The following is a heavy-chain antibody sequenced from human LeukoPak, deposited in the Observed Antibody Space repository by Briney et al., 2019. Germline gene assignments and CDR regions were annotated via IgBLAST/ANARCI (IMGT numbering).Heavy chain of an antibody. D-gene: IGHD5-12*01. V-gene: IGHV4-39*07. CDR2: IYYSGTT. CDR1: DGSISSGYYY. Sequence: TSETLSLTCSVSDGSISSGYYYWAWIRQPPGKGPEWVGSIYYSGTTYPNPSLKSRVTISVDTSKNQFSLKLSSVTAADTAVYYCARDGYSAHDGLWGQGTLVTVSS. J-gene: IGHJ4*02. CDR3: ARDGYSAHDGL.